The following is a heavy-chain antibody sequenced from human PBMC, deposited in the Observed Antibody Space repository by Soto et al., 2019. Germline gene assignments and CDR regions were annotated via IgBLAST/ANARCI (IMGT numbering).Heavy chain of an antibody. CDR1: GYTFTSYA. Sequence: ASVKVSCKASGYTFTSYAMHWVRQAPGQRLEWMGWINAGNGNTKYSQKFQGRVTITRDTYASTAYMELSSLRSEDTAVYYCARSRRIPINWFDPWGQGTLVTVSS. J-gene: IGHJ5*02. CDR2: INAGNGNT. CDR3: ARSRRIPINWFDP. V-gene: IGHV1-3*01.